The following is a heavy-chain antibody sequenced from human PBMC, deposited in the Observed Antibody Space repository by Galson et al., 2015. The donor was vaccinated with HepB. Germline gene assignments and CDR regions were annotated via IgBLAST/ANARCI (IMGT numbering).Heavy chain of an antibody. Sequence: SLRLSCAASGFTFSDYYMSWLRQAPGKGLEWVSYISSSSSYTNYADSVKGRFTISRDNAKNSLYLQMNSLRAEDTAVYYCARNCLRWYSSSWYIDYWGQGTLVTVSS. CDR3: ARNCLRWYSSSWYIDY. J-gene: IGHJ4*02. V-gene: IGHV3-11*06. CDR1: GFTFSDYY. D-gene: IGHD6-13*01. CDR2: ISSSSSYT.